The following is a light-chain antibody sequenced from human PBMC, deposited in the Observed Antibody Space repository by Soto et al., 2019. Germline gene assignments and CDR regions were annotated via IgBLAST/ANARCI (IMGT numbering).Light chain of an antibody. J-gene: IGKJ4*01. CDR1: QSILYSSNNKNY. V-gene: IGKV4-1*01. CDR3: QQYHSAPLT. Sequence: DIVMTQSPDSLAVSLGERATINCKSSQSILYSSNNKNYLVWYQQKPGQPPKVLIYWASTRESGVPDRFSGSASGTDFTLTISSLQAEDVAVYYCQQYHSAPLTFGGGTKVEIK. CDR2: WAS.